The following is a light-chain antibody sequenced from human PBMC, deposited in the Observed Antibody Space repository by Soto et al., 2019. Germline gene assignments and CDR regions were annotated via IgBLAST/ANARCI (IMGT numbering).Light chain of an antibody. CDR1: QSIRSW. Sequence: DIQRTQSPSILSASVGDRVTITCRASQSIRSWLAWYQQKPGKAPKLLIYDAYSLESGVPSRFSGRRSGTEFTLTIAGLQPEDFATYYCQQYESYSPLTFGGGTKVEIK. J-gene: IGKJ4*01. CDR2: DAY. CDR3: QQYESYSPLT. V-gene: IGKV1-5*01.